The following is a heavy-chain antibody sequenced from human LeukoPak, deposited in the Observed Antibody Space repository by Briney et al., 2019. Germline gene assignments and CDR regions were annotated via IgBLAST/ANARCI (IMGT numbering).Heavy chain of an antibody. J-gene: IGHJ6*04. CDR2: INPNSGGT. V-gene: IGHV1-2*02. Sequence: ASVKVSCKASGYTFTGYYMHWVRQAPGQGLEWMGWINPNSGGTNYAQKFQGRVTMTRDTSISTAYMELSRLRSDDTAVYYCARDRLGDSVVPAAMPWYYYGMDVWGKGTTVTVSS. CDR1: GYTFTGYY. D-gene: IGHD2-2*01. CDR3: ARDRLGDSVVPAAMPWYYYGMDV.